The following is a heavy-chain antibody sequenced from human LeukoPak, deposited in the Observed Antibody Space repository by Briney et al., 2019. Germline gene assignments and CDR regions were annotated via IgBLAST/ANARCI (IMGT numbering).Heavy chain of an antibody. D-gene: IGHD1-26*01. CDR3: AREWGALDI. CDR2: INSDGSST. CDR1: GFTFSSYW. J-gene: IGHJ3*02. Sequence: GGSLRLSCAASGFTFSSYWMHWVRQAPGKGLVWVSRINSDGSSTSYADSVKGRFTISRDNAKNTLYLQINNLRAEDTTVYYCAREWGALDIWGQGTMVTVSS. V-gene: IGHV3-74*01.